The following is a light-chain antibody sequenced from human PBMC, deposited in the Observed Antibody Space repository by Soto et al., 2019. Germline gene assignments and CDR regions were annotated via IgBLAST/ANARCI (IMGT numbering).Light chain of an antibody. V-gene: IGLV2-14*01. CDR3: SSYTSSSTLV. CDR1: SSNIGSNT. J-gene: IGLJ1*01. Sequence: QSVLTQPPSASGTPGQRVTISCSGSSSNIGSNTVSWYQHLPGTAPKLMIYEVSNRPSGVSNRFSGSKSGNTASLTISGLQAEDEADYYCSSYTSSSTLVFGTGTKVTVL. CDR2: EVS.